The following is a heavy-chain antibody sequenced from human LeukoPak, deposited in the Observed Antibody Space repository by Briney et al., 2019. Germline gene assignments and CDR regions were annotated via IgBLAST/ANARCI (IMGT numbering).Heavy chain of an antibody. D-gene: IGHD3-10*01. V-gene: IGHV3-53*01. Sequence: GGSLRLSCAASGFTVSSNYMSWVRQAPGKGLEWVSVIYSGGSTYYADSVKGRFTISRDNSKSTLYIQMNSLRAEDTAVYYCARGGWFGELLLTYFDYWGQGTLVTVSS. CDR2: IYSGGST. CDR3: ARGGWFGELLLTYFDY. J-gene: IGHJ4*02. CDR1: GFTVSSNY.